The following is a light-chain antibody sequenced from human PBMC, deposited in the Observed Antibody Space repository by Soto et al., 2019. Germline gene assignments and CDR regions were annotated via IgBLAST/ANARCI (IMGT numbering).Light chain of an antibody. V-gene: IGKV1-12*01. CDR2: AAS. CDR1: QDISTW. Sequence: DIQMTQSPPFVPASVGDRVTITCRASQDISTWLAWYQQKPGKAPRLLIYAASILQSGVTSRFGGSGSGTDFTLTISSLQPEDSATYYCQQADSFPQAFGGGTKLEIK. J-gene: IGKJ4*01. CDR3: QQADSFPQA.